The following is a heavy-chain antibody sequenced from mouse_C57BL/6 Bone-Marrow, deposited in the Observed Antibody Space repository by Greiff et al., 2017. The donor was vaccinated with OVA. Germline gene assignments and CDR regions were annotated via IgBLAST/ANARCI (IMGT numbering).Heavy chain of an antibody. CDR1: GYTFTSYW. Sequence: QVQLQQPGAELVKPGASVKVSCKASGYTFTSYWMHWVKQRPGQGLEWIGRIHPSDSDTNYNGKFKGKATLTADKSTSTAYVQLSSLTSEDSAVYFGARNYDSSPYYAMDYWGQGTSVTVSS. D-gene: IGHD1-1*01. CDR3: ARNYDSSPYYAMDY. J-gene: IGHJ4*01. CDR2: IHPSDSDT. V-gene: IGHV1-74*01.